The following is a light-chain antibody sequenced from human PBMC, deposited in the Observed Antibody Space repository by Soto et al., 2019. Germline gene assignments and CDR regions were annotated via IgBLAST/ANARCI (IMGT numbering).Light chain of an antibody. CDR2: LNSDGSH. CDR1: SGHSSYA. V-gene: IGLV4-69*01. CDR3: QTWGTGIQV. Sequence: QSVLTQSPSASASLGASVKLTCTLSSGHSSYAIAWHQQQPEKGPRYLMKLNSDGSHSKGDGIPDRFSGSSSGAERYLTISRLQSEDEADYYCQTWGTGIQVFGGVTKLTVL. J-gene: IGLJ2*01.